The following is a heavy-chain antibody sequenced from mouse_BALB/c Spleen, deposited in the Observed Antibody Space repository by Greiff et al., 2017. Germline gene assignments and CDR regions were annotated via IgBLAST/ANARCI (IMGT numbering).Heavy chain of an antibody. CDR1: GYTFTSYW. V-gene: IGHV1-69*02. Sequence: QVQLQQPGAELVRPGASVKLSCKASGYTFTSYWINWVKQRPGQGLEWIGTIYPSDSYTNYNQKFKDKATLTVDKSSSTAYMQLSSPTSEDSAVYYCTRERHLAPVDYWGQGTTLTVSS. J-gene: IGHJ2*01. CDR3: TRERHLAPVDY. CDR2: IYPSDSYT. D-gene: IGHD1-3*01.